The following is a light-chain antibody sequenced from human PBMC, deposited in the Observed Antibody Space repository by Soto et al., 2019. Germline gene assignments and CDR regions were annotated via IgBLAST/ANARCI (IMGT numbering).Light chain of an antibody. CDR3: ATWDDALNVWV. V-gene: IGLV1-44*01. Sequence: QSVLTQPPSVSGTRGQRVTISCSGSSSNIGSNTVNWYQQLPGTAPKLLIYHDNKRPSGVPDRVSGSKSGTSASLAISGVQSEDDADYYCATWDDALNVWVFGGGTKLTVL. CDR1: SSNIGSNT. CDR2: HDN. J-gene: IGLJ3*02.